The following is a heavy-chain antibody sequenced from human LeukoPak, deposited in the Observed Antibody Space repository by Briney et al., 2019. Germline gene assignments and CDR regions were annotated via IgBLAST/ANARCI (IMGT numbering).Heavy chain of an antibody. CDR2: FDPEDGET. Sequence: ASVKVSCKVSGYTLTELSMHWVRQAPGKGLEWMGGFDPEDGETIYAQKFQGRFTMTEDTSTATAYMELSSLRSEDTAVYYCATDTSDTAWSEAFDIWGQGTMVTVSS. CDR1: GYTLTELS. V-gene: IGHV1-24*01. CDR3: ATDTSDTAWSEAFDI. D-gene: IGHD5-18*01. J-gene: IGHJ3*02.